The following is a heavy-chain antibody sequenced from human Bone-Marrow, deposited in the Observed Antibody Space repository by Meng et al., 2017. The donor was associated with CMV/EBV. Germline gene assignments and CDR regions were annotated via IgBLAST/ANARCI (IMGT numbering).Heavy chain of an antibody. V-gene: IGHV1-2*02. J-gene: IGHJ6*02. Sequence: ASVKVSCKASGYTFTGYYMHWVRQAPGQGLEWMGWINPNSGGTNYAQKFQGRVTMTRDTSISTAYMELSRLRSEDTAVYYCAAGWDIVVVPADYYYYYGMDVWGQGTTVTVSS. CDR2: INPNSGGT. D-gene: IGHD2-2*01. CDR3: AAGWDIVVVPADYYYYYGMDV. CDR1: GYTFTGYY.